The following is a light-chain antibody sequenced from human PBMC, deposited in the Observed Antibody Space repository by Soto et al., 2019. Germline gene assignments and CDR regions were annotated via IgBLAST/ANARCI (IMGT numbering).Light chain of an antibody. J-gene: IGKJ1*01. CDR2: KAS. CDR3: QQYNISPWT. Sequence: DIQMTQSPSTVSASVGDRVTITCRASQSISSWLAWYQQKPGKAPNLLIYKASSLESGVPSRFSGSGSGTEFTLTISSLQPDDFATYYCQQYNISPWTFGQGTKVEIK. CDR1: QSISSW. V-gene: IGKV1-5*03.